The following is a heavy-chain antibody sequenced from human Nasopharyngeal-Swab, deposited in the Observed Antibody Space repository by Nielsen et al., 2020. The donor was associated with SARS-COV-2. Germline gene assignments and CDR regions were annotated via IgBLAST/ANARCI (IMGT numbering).Heavy chain of an antibody. J-gene: IGHJ4*02. CDR3: TRCGGGCYSGRDY. V-gene: IGHV3-73*01. CDR1: GFTFSDYY. D-gene: IGHD2-21*02. CDR2: IRSKGNNYAT. Sequence: GESLKISCAASGFTFSDYYMSWIRQASGKGLEWAGRIRSKGNNYATAYAASVKGRFIIFRDDPTNTAYLQMNSLKTEDTAVYYCTRCGGGCYSGRDYWGQGTLVTVSS.